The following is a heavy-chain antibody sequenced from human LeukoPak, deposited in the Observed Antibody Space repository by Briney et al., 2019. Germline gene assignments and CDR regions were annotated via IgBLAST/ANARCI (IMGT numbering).Heavy chain of an antibody. J-gene: IGHJ4*02. CDR3: ARGQYTGYPTH. D-gene: IGHD5-12*01. CDR2: INHSGYT. CDR1: GGSFTDYY. V-gene: IGHV4-34*01. Sequence: SETLSLTCAVYGGSFTDYYWSWIRRPPGKGLEWIGEINHSGYTNYNPSLKSRVSVSVDTSKNQFSLKLSSVTAADTAVYYCARGQYTGYPTHWGQGTLVTVPS.